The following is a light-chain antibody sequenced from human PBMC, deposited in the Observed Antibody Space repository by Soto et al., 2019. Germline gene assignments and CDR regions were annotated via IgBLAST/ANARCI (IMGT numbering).Light chain of an antibody. CDR1: QSISFW. CDR2: DAS. J-gene: IGKJ2*03. Sequence: DIQMTQSPSTLSASVGDRVTITCRSSQSISFWLAWYQQKPGKAPKLLIYDASTLYSGVPSRFSGSRSGTEFTLTISSLQPDDCGYYYCKQYNSFAPYSCGQGTKLEI. CDR3: KQYNSFAPYS. V-gene: IGKV1-5*01.